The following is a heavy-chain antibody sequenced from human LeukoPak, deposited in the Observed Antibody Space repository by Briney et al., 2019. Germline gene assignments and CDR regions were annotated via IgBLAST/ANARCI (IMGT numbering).Heavy chain of an antibody. V-gene: IGHV4-34*01. J-gene: IGHJ4*02. Sequence: SETLSLTCAVYGGSFSGYYWSWIRQPPGKGLEWIGEINHSGSTYYNPSLKSRVTISVDTSKNQFSLKLGSVTAADTAVYYCARGTAAAGTTLDYWGQGTLVTVSS. CDR2: INHSGST. CDR1: GGSFSGYY. CDR3: ARGTAAAGTTLDY. D-gene: IGHD6-13*01.